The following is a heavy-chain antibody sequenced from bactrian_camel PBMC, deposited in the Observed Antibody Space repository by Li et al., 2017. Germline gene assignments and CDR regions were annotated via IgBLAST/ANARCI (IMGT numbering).Heavy chain of an antibody. V-gene: IGHV3S10*01. D-gene: IGHD5*01. CDR1: GDTYSNYY. Sequence: VQLVESGGGSVQSGGSLRLSCAASGDTYSNYYMGWFRRAPGKEREGVARFYSDATTSYADSVKGRFTISQDNAKNTMYLQMNSLKAEDTAVYYCAVHRYGVGYNYWGQGTQVTVS. CDR2: FYSDATT. CDR3: AVHRYGVGYNY. J-gene: IGHJ4*01.